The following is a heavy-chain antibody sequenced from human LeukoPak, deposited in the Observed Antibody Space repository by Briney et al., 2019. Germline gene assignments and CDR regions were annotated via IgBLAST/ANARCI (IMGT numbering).Heavy chain of an antibody. CDR2: SRIKADNYIT. CDR1: GFIFSDHY. CDR3: ARGYHSFDF. J-gene: IGHJ3*01. D-gene: IGHD2-2*01. Sequence: GGSLRLSCAASGFIFSDHYMDWVRQAPGKGLEWVGRSRIKADNYITQYAASVRDRFTISRDESKSWLYLQMNSLKIEDTAIYYCARGYHSFDFWGQGTMVTVSS. V-gene: IGHV3-72*01.